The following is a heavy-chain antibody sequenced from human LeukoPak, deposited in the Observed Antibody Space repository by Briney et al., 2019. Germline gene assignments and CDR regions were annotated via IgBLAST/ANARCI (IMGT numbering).Heavy chain of an antibody. CDR3: VSYDSSGYGAFDI. V-gene: IGHV4-59*01. CDR1: GGSISSYY. J-gene: IGHJ3*02. D-gene: IGHD3-22*01. Sequence: SETLSLTCTVSGGSISSYYWSWIRQPPGKGLEWIGYIYYSGSTNYNPSFKSRVTISVDTSKNQFSLKLSSVTAADTAVYYCVSYDSSGYGAFDIWGQGTMVTVSS. CDR2: IYYSGST.